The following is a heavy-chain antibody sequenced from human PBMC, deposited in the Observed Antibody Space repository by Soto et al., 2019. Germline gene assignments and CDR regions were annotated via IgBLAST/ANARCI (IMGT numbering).Heavy chain of an antibody. Sequence: QVQLQASGPGLVKPSQTLSLTCTVSGGSISSGGYYWSWIRQHPGKGLEWIGYIYYSGSTYYNPSLKSRVTLSVDTSKNQFSLKLSSVTAADTAVYYCARAYQTDFGELLHDYWGQGTLVTVSS. D-gene: IGHD3-10*01. J-gene: IGHJ4*02. CDR1: GGSISSGGYY. CDR2: IYYSGST. V-gene: IGHV4-31*03. CDR3: ARAYQTDFGELLHDY.